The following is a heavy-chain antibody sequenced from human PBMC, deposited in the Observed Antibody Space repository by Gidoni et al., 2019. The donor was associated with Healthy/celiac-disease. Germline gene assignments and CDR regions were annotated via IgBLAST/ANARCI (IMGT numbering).Heavy chain of an antibody. CDR2: IYYTGST. D-gene: IGHD3-3*01. J-gene: IGHJ2*01. CDR1: GGSISSYY. CDR3: ARVPHLDRPDYDFWSGYYLGRTDGGAAAGNYCYFDL. V-gene: IGHV4-59*01. Sequence: QVQLQESGPGLVKPSETLSLTCTVSGGSISSYYWSWIRQPPGKGLEWIGYIYYTGSTNYNPSLKSRVTISVDTSKNQFSLKMSSVTAADTAVYYCARVPHLDRPDYDFWSGYYLGRTDGGAAAGNYCYFDLWGRGTLVTVS.